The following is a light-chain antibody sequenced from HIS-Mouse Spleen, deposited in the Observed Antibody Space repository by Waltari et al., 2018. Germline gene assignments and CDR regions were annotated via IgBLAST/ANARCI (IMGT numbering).Light chain of an antibody. V-gene: IGLV2-23*01. CDR2: EGS. CDR1: SSDLATYNL. J-gene: IGLJ2*01. CDR3: CSYAGSSTVV. Sequence: QSALTQPASVSGSPAQSITISCSGTSSDLATYNLVSWYQQHPGKAPKLMIYEGSKRPSGVSNRFSGSKSGNTASLTISGLQAEDEADYYCCSYAGSSTVVFGGGTKLTVL.